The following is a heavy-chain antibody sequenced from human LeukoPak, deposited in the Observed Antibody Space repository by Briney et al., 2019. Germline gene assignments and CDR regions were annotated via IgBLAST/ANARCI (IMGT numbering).Heavy chain of an antibody. J-gene: IGHJ4*02. CDR3: ARDRFHYFDY. CDR1: GFTFSSYA. Sequence: GGSLRLSCAASGFTFSSYAMHWVHQAPGKGLEWVAVISYDGSNKYYADSVKGRFTISRDNSKNTLYLQMNSLRAEDTAVYYCARDRFHYFDYWGQGTLVTVSS. CDR2: ISYDGSNK. V-gene: IGHV3-30-3*01.